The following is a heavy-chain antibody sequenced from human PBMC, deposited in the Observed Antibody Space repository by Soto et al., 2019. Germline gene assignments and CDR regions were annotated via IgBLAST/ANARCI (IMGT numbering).Heavy chain of an antibody. CDR1: GGSISSSNW. D-gene: IGHD3-10*01. J-gene: IGHJ4*02. Sequence: SETLSLTCAVSGGSISSSNWWSWVRQPPGEGLEWIGEIYHSGSTNYNPSLKSRVTISVDKSKNQFSLKLSSVTAADTAVYYCATSTRMVRGSFDYWGQGTLVTVSS. CDR2: IYHSGST. CDR3: ATSTRMVRGSFDY. V-gene: IGHV4-4*02.